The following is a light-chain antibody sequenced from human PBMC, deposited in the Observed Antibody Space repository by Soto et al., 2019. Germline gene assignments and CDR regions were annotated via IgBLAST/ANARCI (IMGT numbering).Light chain of an antibody. CDR2: RNN. V-gene: IGLV1-47*01. CDR1: SSNIGSSY. Sequence: QSVLTQPPSASGTPGQSVTISCSGSSSNIGSSYVYWYQQLPGTAPKLVIFRNNQRPSGVPDRFSGSKSGTSASLAISGLRSEDEADYYCAGWDASLSGHVVFGGGTKLTVL. CDR3: AGWDASLSGHVV. J-gene: IGLJ2*01.